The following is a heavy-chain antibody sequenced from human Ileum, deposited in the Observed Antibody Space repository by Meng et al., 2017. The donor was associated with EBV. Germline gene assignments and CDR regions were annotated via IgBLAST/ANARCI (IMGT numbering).Heavy chain of an antibody. D-gene: IGHD3-10*01. CDR3: ARGTGADY. V-gene: IGHV1-69*06. CDR2: IIPALGTT. Sequence: VQLVQSGLEVKNPGSSVKVCCKSSGSAFSVYGVTWVRQAPGQGLEWMGGIIPALGTTKYARKFQERLIITADKSTSTGYMELHSLTSNDTAVYFCARGTGADYWGQGTLVTVSS. J-gene: IGHJ4*02. CDR1: GSAFSVYG.